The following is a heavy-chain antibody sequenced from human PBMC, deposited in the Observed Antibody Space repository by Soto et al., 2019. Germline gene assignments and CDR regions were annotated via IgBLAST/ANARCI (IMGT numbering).Heavy chain of an antibody. J-gene: IGHJ3*02. V-gene: IGHV4-61*03. Sequence: QVQLQESGPGLVRPSETLSLTCTVSGDSVKSGAYYWTWLRQSPGKGLEWIGYMSYGGSTNYNPSLKSRVTISGDTSKKHFSLTLRSVTAADTAVYYCARGREVELPGAYDIWGQGTKVTVSS. CDR3: ARGREVELPGAYDI. D-gene: IGHD3-10*01. CDR1: GDSVKSGAYY. CDR2: MSYGGST.